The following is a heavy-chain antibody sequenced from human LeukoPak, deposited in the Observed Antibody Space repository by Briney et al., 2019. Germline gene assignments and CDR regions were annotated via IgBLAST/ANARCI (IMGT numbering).Heavy chain of an antibody. CDR1: GFTFSSYG. CDR3: AKARIASAGTGALGV. V-gene: IGHV3-33*06. J-gene: IGHJ3*01. Sequence: GGSLRLSCAASGFTFSSYGMHWVRQAPGKGLEWVAVIWYDGSNKYYADSVKGRFTISRDNSKNTLYLQMNSLRDEDTAVYYCAKARIASAGTGALGVWGQGTMVTVSS. D-gene: IGHD6-13*01. CDR2: IWYDGSNK.